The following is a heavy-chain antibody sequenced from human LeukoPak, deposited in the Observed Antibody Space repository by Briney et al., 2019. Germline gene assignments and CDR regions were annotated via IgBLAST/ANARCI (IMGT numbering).Heavy chain of an antibody. J-gene: IGHJ3*02. CDR3: ARPSPYYDSSGFHAFDI. V-gene: IGHV4-59*12. CDR2: IYYSGST. Sequence: SETLSLTCTVSGGSISTYYWNWIRQPPGKGLEWIGSIYYSGSTYYNPSLKSRVTISVDTSKNQFSLKLSSVTAADTAVYYCARPSPYYDSSGFHAFDIWGQGTMVTVSS. CDR1: GGSISTYY. D-gene: IGHD3-22*01.